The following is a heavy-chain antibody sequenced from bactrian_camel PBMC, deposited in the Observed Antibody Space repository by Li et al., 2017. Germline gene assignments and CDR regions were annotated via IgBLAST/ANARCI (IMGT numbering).Heavy chain of an antibody. Sequence: VQLVESGGGSVQAGGSLRLSCVASGYTTSSKCLGWFRQAPGSQRETVATVDSNGVTKVAGSVKGRFTLSKDNAKNTLYLSMDNLKPEDTALYTCAAEDQAPWDMGWICNYNSWGQGTQVTVS. V-gene: IGHV3S53*01. J-gene: IGHJ4*01. CDR2: VDSNGVT. CDR3: AAEDQAPWDMGWICNYNS. D-gene: IGHD3*01. CDR1: GYTTSSKC.